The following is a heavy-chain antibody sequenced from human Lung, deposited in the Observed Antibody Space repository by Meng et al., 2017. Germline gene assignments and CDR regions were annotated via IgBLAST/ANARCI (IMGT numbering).Heavy chain of an antibody. V-gene: IGHV4-34*01. Sequence: QVQLQKCVAGLFKPSETLPPTCVVSGGSFSDYYWSWIRQPPGKGLEWIGEINHSGSTNYNPSLESRATISVDTSQNNLSLKLSSVTAADSAVYYCARGPTTMAHDFDYWGQGTLVTVSS. CDR1: GGSFSDYY. J-gene: IGHJ4*02. CDR3: ARGPTTMAHDFDY. D-gene: IGHD4-11*01. CDR2: INHSGST.